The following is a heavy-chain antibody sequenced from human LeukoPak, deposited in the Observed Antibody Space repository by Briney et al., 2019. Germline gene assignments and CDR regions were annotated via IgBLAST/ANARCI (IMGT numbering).Heavy chain of an antibody. Sequence: PGGSLRLSCAASGFTFSSYSMNWVRQAPGKGLEWVSSISSSSSYIYYADSVKGRFTISRDNAKNSLYLQMNSLRAEDTAVYYCARVYCSGGSCYFDAFDIWGQGIMVTVSS. CDR1: GFTFSSYS. V-gene: IGHV3-21*01. CDR3: ARVYCSGGSCYFDAFDI. CDR2: ISSSSSYI. D-gene: IGHD2-15*01. J-gene: IGHJ3*02.